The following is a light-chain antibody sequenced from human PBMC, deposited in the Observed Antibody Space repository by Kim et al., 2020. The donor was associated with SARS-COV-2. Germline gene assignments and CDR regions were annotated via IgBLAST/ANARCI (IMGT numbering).Light chain of an antibody. CDR1: LSVSTN. CDR3: QQYNNWSLT. J-gene: IGKJ4*01. CDR2: GAS. V-gene: IGKV3-15*01. Sequence: EIVMTQSPATLSVSPGERATLSCRASLSVSTNLAWYQQKPGQAPRLLMSGASTRATGFPASFSASGSGTEFTLTISSLQSEDFAVYYCQQYNNWSLTFGGGTKVDIK.